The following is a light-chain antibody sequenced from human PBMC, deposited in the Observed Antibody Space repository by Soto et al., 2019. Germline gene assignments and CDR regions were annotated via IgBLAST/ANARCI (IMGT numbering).Light chain of an antibody. Sequence: QSALTQPRSVSGSPGQSVTISCTGTSSDVGGYNYVSWYQQHPSKAPKLMIYDVSKRPSGVPDRFSGSKSGNTASLTISGLQAEDEADYYCCSYAGSYTSNVVFGGGTKVTVL. J-gene: IGLJ2*01. CDR3: CSYAGSYTSNVV. CDR2: DVS. V-gene: IGLV2-11*01. CDR1: SSDVGGYNY.